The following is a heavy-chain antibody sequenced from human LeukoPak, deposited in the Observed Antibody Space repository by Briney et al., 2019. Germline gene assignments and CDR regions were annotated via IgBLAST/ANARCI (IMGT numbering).Heavy chain of an antibody. D-gene: IGHD5-12*01. J-gene: IGHJ4*02. CDR2: ISSSGSTT. Sequence: GGSLRLSCAASGFTFSSYEMNWVRQAPGKGLEWVSYISSSGSTTYYADSVKGRFIISKDISKNTLFLQMNDLRADDTAVYYCARESGYAVGDFWGRGTLVTVSS. CDR3: ARESGYAVGDF. V-gene: IGHV3-48*03. CDR1: GFTFSSYE.